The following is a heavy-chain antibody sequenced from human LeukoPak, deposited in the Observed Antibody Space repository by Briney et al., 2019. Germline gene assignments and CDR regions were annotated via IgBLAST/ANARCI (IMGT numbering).Heavy chain of an antibody. CDR1: GFTFSSFG. V-gene: IGHV3-30*18. Sequence: PGWSLRLSCAPSGFTFSSFGRHWVRRAPGKGLEWRAAMSYDGSNKDYADSVKGRFTISRDNYKNTLYVQMNSLRAEDTAVYYCAKDSSGGWLRSYYFDSWGQGTLVTVSS. CDR2: MSYDGSNK. D-gene: IGHD5-24*01. CDR3: AKDSSGGWLRSYYFDS. J-gene: IGHJ4*02.